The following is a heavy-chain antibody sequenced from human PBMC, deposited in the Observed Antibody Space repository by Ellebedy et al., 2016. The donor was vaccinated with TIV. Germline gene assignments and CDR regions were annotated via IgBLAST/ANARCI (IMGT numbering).Heavy chain of an antibody. V-gene: IGHV1-46*01. CDR2: INPSGGST. J-gene: IGHJ3*02. D-gene: IGHD3-22*01. CDR3: AREEYYDSSGYYVDAFDI. CDR1: GYTFTSYY. Sequence: AASVKVSCKASGYTFTSYYMHWVRQAPGQGLEWMGIINPSGGSTSYAQKFQGRVTMTRDTSTSTVYMELSSLRSEDTAVYYCAREEYYDSSGYYVDAFDIWGQGTMVTVSS.